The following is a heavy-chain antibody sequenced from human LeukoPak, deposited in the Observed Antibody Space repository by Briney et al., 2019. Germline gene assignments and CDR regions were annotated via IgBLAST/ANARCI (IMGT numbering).Heavy chain of an antibody. CDR2: ISSSSSYI. CDR1: GFTFSSYS. CDR3: ARSFRHQFDY. V-gene: IGHV3-21*01. D-gene: IGHD2-2*01. Sequence: GGSLRLSCAASGFTFSSYSMNWVRQAPGKGLEWVSSISSSSSYIYYADSVKGRFTTSRDNAKNSLYLQMNSLRAEDTAVYYCARSFRHQFDYWGQGTLVTVSS. J-gene: IGHJ4*02.